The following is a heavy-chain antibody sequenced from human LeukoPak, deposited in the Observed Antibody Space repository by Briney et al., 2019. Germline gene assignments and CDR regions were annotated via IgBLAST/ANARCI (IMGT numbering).Heavy chain of an antibody. CDR1: GFTFSSYG. J-gene: IGHJ4*02. D-gene: IGHD6-13*01. Sequence: GGSLRLSCAASGFTFSSYGMHWVRQAPGKGLEWVAVIWYDGSNKYYADSVKGRFTISRDNSKNTLYLQMNSLRAEDTAVYYCARDLYSSSPGFFDYRGQGTLVTVSS. V-gene: IGHV3-33*01. CDR2: IWYDGSNK. CDR3: ARDLYSSSPGFFDY.